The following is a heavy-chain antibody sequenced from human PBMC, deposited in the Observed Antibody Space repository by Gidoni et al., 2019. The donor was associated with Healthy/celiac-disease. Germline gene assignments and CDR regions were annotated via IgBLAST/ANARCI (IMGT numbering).Heavy chain of an antibody. CDR3: ARKRREPDIVATLDAFDI. CDR1: GGTFSSHA. V-gene: IGHV1-69*04. Sequence: QVQLVQSGAEVKKPGSSLKVSCKASGGTFSSHATSWVRQAPGQGLEWMGRIIPILGIANYAQKFQGRVTITADKSTSTAYMELSSLRSEDTAVYYCARKRREPDIVATLDAFDIWGQGTMVTVSS. D-gene: IGHD5-12*01. J-gene: IGHJ3*02. CDR2: IIPILGIA.